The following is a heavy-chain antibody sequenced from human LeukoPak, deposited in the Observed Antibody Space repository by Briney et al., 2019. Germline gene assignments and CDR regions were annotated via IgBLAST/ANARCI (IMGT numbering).Heavy chain of an antibody. V-gene: IGHV3-23*01. Sequence: ETLSLTCTVSGGSISNYYWNWIRQPPGKGLEWVSAISGSGGSTYYADSVKGRFTISRDNSKNTLYLQMNSLRAEDTAVYYCAKGSEGGPWDYWGQGTLVTVSS. J-gene: IGHJ4*02. CDR3: AKGSEGGPWDY. D-gene: IGHD3-10*01. CDR1: GGSISNYY. CDR2: ISGSGGST.